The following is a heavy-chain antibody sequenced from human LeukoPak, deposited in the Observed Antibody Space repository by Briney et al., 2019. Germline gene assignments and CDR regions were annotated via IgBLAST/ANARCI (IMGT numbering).Heavy chain of an antibody. J-gene: IGHJ4*02. D-gene: IGHD6-19*01. V-gene: IGHV1-2*02. CDR2: INPNSCCT. Sequence: SVQVSCKSSLCTFIDYYMHELGPAAGRGGEWVGWINPNSCCTNYAQKCQGRVTMTRDTSISTAYMSVSRLRSGDTAVYYCAARRGSGWSSFDYWGQGTLVTVSS. CDR1: LCTFIDYY. CDR3: AARRGSGWSSFDY.